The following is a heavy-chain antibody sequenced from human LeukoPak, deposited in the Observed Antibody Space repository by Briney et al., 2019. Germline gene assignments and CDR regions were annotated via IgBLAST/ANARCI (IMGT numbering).Heavy chain of an antibody. V-gene: IGHV3-30*04. CDR1: GFTFSSYA. D-gene: IGHD6-13*01. J-gene: IGHJ4*02. Sequence: GGSLRLSCAASGFTFSSYAMSWVRQAPGKGLEWVAVISYDGSNKYYADSVKGRSTISRDNSKNTLYLQMNSLRAEDTAVYYCARLMGYSSSWYEGVFDYWGQGTLVTVSS. CDR2: ISYDGSNK. CDR3: ARLMGYSSSWYEGVFDY.